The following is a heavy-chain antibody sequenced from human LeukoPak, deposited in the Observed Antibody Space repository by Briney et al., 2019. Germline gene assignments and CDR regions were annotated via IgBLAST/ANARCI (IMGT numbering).Heavy chain of an antibody. J-gene: IGHJ4*02. D-gene: IGHD3-10*01. CDR3: ARDMGSGSYPYFFDY. Sequence: SETLSLTCTVSGGSISSSGYYWSWLRQPPGKGLEWIGYISHSGSTYYNPSLQSRVTISVDRSKNQFSLRLSSVTAADTAVYYCARDMGSGSYPYFFDYWGQGTLVTVSS. CDR2: ISHSGST. CDR1: GGSISSSGYY. V-gene: IGHV4-30-2*01.